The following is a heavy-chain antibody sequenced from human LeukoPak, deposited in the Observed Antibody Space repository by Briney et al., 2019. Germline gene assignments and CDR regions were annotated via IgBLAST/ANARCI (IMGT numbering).Heavy chain of an antibody. D-gene: IGHD6-13*01. CDR1: GFSFINYS. Sequence: GGSLRLSCAASGFSFINYSMSWVRQAPGKGLEWVSPISGSGGSTYYADSVKGRFTISRDNSRNTLYLQMNSLRAEDTAVYYCAKAGRSSWVNWFDAWGQGTLVTVSS. CDR3: AKAGRSSWVNWFDA. CDR2: ISGSGGST. J-gene: IGHJ5*02. V-gene: IGHV3-23*01.